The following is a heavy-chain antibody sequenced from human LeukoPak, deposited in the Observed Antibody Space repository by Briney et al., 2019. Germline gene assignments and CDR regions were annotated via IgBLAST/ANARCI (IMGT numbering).Heavy chain of an antibody. CDR2: ISAYNGNT. Sequence: ASVKVSCKASGYTFTSYGISWVRQAPGQGLEWMGWISAYNGNTNYAQKLQGRVTMTTDTSTSTAYMELRSLRSDDTAVYYCARMPLSGYDRSSEFDYWGQGTLVTVSS. V-gene: IGHV1-18*01. D-gene: IGHD5-12*01. CDR1: GYTFTSYG. CDR3: ARMPLSGYDRSSEFDY. J-gene: IGHJ4*02.